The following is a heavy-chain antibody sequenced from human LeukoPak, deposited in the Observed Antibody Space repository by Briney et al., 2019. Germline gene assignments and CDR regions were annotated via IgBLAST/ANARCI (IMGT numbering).Heavy chain of an antibody. J-gene: IGHJ4*02. Sequence: PGGSLRLSCAASGFTFSSYAMSWVRQAPGKGLEWVSAISGSGGSTYYADSVKGRFTISRDNSKNTLYLQMNSLRAEDTAVYYCAKLGAEIYSGYDCQIDYWGQGTLVTVSS. CDR3: AKLGAEIYSGYDCQIDY. V-gene: IGHV3-23*01. CDR2: ISGSGGST. D-gene: IGHD5-12*01. CDR1: GFTFSSYA.